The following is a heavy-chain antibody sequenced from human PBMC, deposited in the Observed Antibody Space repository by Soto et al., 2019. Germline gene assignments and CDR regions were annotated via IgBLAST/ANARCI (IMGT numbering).Heavy chain of an antibody. CDR3: ARAPPDHKVNWFDP. Sequence: QERLQESGPGLVRPAQTLSITCSVSGDSLRSGGYYWNWIRQRPGKGLEWIGYIYYSGITYYNPSLQSVVTMSIVTANSQFSLQLSSVTVADTAVYYLARAPPDHKVNWFDPWGQGILVTVSS. CDR1: GDSLRSGGYY. CDR2: IYYSGIT. V-gene: IGHV4-31*01. J-gene: IGHJ5*02.